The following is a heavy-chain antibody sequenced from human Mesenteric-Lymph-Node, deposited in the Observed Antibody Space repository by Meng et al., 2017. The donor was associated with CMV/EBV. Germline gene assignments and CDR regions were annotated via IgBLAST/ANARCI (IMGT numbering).Heavy chain of an antibody. CDR3: ASPPLDYDFWSGANYFDY. Sequence: SETLSLTCTVSGGSISSSSYYWGWIRQPPGKGLEWIGSIYYSGSTYYNPSLKSRVTISVDTSKNQFSLKLSSVTAADTAVYYCASPPLDYDFWSGANYFDYWGQGTLVPSPQ. D-gene: IGHD3-3*01. V-gene: IGHV4-39*07. J-gene: IGHJ4*02. CDR2: IYYSGST. CDR1: GGSISSSSYY.